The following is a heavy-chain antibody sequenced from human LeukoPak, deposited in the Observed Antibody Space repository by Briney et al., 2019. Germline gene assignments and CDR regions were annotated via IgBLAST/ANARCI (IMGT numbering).Heavy chain of an antibody. CDR2: IYSGGDT. D-gene: IGHD3-22*01. CDR3: ARDGLYDNSGYYYGDAFDI. CDR1: GFTVSNNY. V-gene: IGHV3-66*01. Sequence: GGTLRLSCAASGFTVSNNYMNWVRQAPGKGLEWVSIIYSGGDTYYADSVKGRFTISRDNSKNTLYLQMNSLRAEDTAVYYCARDGLYDNSGYYYGDAFDIWGQGTMVTVSS. J-gene: IGHJ3*02.